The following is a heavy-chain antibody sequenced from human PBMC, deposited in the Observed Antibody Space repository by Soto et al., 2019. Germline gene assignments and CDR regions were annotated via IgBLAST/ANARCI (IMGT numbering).Heavy chain of an antibody. V-gene: IGHV3-30-3*01. Sequence: GRSLRLSCAASGFTFSSYAMHWVRQAPGKGLEWVAVISYDGSNKYYADSVKGRFTISRDNSKNTLYLQMNSLRAEDTAVYYCARDPLDGWFDYWGQGTLVTVSS. J-gene: IGHJ4*02. CDR1: GFTFSSYA. D-gene: IGHD6-19*01. CDR3: ARDPLDGWFDY. CDR2: ISYDGSNK.